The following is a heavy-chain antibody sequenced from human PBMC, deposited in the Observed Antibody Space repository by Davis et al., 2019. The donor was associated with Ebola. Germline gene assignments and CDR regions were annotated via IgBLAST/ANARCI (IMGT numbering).Heavy chain of an antibody. D-gene: IGHD1-26*01. Sequence: PGGSLRLSCAASGFTFSSYSMTWARQAPGKGLEWVSAITSSGGSTYYADSVKGRFTISRDNSKNTLYLQMNGLRVDDTAIYYCAKDTSNIWFDIWGQGTMVTVSS. J-gene: IGHJ3*02. V-gene: IGHV3-23*01. CDR2: ITSSGGST. CDR1: GFTFSSYS. CDR3: AKDTSNIWFDI.